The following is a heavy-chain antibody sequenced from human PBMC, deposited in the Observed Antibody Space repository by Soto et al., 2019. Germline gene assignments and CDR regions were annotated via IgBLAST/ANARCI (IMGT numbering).Heavy chain of an antibody. CDR2: IYYSGST. V-gene: IGHV4-39*01. J-gene: IGHJ4*02. Sequence: SETLSLTCTVSGGSISSSSYYLGWIRQPPEKGLEWIGSIYYSGSTYYNPSLKSRVTISVDTSKNQFSLHLCSVTPEDTAVYYCARVQHPAYFVYWGQGAPVTVSS. CDR3: ARVQHPAYFVY. CDR1: GGSISSSSYY.